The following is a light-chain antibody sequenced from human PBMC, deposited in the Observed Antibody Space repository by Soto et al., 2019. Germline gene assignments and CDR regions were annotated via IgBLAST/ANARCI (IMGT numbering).Light chain of an antibody. CDR1: QSVSGSY. Sequence: EIVLTQSPGTLSLSPGERATLSCRASQSVSGSYLAWYQQRPGQAPRHLIYGASSRATGIPDRFSGSGSGTDFALTITRLEPEDFAVYYCQQYGSSRWTFGRGTKVKSN. CDR3: QQYGSSRWT. CDR2: GAS. V-gene: IGKV3-20*01. J-gene: IGKJ1*01.